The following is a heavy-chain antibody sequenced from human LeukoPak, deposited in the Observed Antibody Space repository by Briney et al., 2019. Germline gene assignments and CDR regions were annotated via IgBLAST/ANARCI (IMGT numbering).Heavy chain of an antibody. CDR1: GGTFSSYA. Sequence: SVKVSCKASGGTFSSYAISWVRQAPGQGLEWMGGIIPIFGTANYAQKFQGRVTITADESTSTAYMELSSLRSEDTAVYYCARDHNYYDSSGYYLTWGQGTLVTVSS. CDR3: ARDHNYYDSSGYYLT. V-gene: IGHV1-69*13. D-gene: IGHD3-22*01. J-gene: IGHJ5*02. CDR2: IIPIFGTA.